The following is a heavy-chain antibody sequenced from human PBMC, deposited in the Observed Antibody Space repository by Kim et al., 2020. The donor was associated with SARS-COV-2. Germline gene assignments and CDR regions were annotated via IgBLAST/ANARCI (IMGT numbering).Heavy chain of an antibody. Sequence: DGSEKYYVDSVKGRFTISRDNAKNSLYLQMNSLRAEDTAVYYCARPIKYWGQGTLVTVSS. D-gene: IGHD2-21*01. CDR2: DGSEK. CDR3: ARPIKY. J-gene: IGHJ4*02. V-gene: IGHV3-7*01.